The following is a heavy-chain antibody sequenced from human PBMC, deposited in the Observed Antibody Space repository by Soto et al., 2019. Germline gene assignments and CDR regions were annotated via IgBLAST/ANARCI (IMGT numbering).Heavy chain of an antibody. CDR1: GFTFSSYA. CDR2: ISGSGGCT. Sequence: GGSLRLSCAASGFTFSSYAMTWVRQAPGKGLEWVSVISGSGGCTYFADSVKGRFTISRDNSKNTLYLQMSSLRPEHTALYYCLKANGTDMIRGGLDSCGQRPLVPV. CDR3: LKANGTDMIRGGLDS. V-gene: IGHV3-23*01. D-gene: IGHD3-10*01. J-gene: IGHJ4*02.